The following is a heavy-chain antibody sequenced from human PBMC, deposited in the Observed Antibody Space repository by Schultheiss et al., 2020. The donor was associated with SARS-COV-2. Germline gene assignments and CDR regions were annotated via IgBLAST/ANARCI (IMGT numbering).Heavy chain of an antibody. CDR1: GYTFTTSW. V-gene: IGHV5-51*01. Sequence: GESLKISCKGSGYTFTTSWIGWVRQMPGKGLEWMGIIYPGDSDTRYSPSFQGQVTISADKSISTAYLQWSSLKASDTAMYYCARHVHPYDFWSGRSYYFDYWGQGTLVTVSS. J-gene: IGHJ4*02. D-gene: IGHD3-3*01. CDR2: IYPGDSDT. CDR3: ARHVHPYDFWSGRSYYFDY.